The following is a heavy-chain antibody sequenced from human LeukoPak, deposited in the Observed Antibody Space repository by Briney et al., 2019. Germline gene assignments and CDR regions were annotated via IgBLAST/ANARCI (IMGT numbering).Heavy chain of an antibody. D-gene: IGHD2-2*02. CDR2: INPDGTTT. V-gene: IGHV3-74*01. Sequence: PGGSLRLSCAASGFTFSTYWMHWVRQAPGKGLVWVSRINPDGTTTSYADSVKGRFTISRDNAKNSLYLQMNSLRAEDTAVYYCARYCSSTSCYMPNDYWGQGTLVTVSS. CDR3: ARYCSSTSCYMPNDY. J-gene: IGHJ4*02. CDR1: GFTFSTYW.